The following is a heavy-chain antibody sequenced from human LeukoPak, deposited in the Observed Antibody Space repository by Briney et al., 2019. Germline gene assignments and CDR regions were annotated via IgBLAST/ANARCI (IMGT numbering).Heavy chain of an antibody. CDR1: GFTFSDYY. Sequence: GGSLRLSCAASGFTFSDYYMSWIRQAPGKGLEWVSYISSSGSTIYYADSVKGRFTISRDNAKNSLYLQMNSLRAEDTAVYYCASGYSSGWYPSEYFQHWGQGTLVTVSS. D-gene: IGHD6-19*01. CDR3: ASGYSSGWYPSEYFQH. CDR2: ISSSGSTI. V-gene: IGHV3-11*04. J-gene: IGHJ1*01.